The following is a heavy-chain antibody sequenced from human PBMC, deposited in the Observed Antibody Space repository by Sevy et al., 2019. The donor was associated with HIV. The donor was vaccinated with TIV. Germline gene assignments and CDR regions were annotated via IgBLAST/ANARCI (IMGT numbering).Heavy chain of an antibody. J-gene: IGHJ6*02. V-gene: IGHV3-9*01. Sequence: GGSLRLSCAASGFTFDDYAMHWVRQAPGKDLEWVSGISWNSGSIGYADSVKGRFTISRDNAKNSLYLQMNSLRAEDTALYYCAKDIYFGGMDVWGQGTTVTVSS. CDR3: AKDIYFGGMDV. CDR2: ISWNSGSI. D-gene: IGHD1-26*01. CDR1: GFTFDDYA.